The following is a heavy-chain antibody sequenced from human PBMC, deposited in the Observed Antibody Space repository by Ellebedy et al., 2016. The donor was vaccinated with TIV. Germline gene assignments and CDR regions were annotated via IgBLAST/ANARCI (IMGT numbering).Heavy chain of an antibody. D-gene: IGHD3-22*01. CDR1: GGSFSGYH. V-gene: IGHV4-34*01. CDR3: ARALLSDHSDTSGYPPAAFDI. J-gene: IGHJ3*02. Sequence: SETLSLXCAVYGGSFSGYHWTWVRQPPGRGLEWIGEIYQLGSTNYNPSLKSRVTISMERSRTQFSLRLTSLTAADTAVYYCARALLSDHSDTSGYPPAAFDIWGQGTTVTVSS. CDR2: IYQLGST.